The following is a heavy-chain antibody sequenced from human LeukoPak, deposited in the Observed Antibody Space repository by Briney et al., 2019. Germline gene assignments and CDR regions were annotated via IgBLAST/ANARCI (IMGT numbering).Heavy chain of an antibody. J-gene: IGHJ4*02. CDR2: ISYDGSNK. Sequence: GGSLRLSCAASGFTFSSYGMHWVRQAPGKGLEWVAVISYDGSNKYYADSVKGRFTISRDNSKNTLYLQMNSLRAEDTAVYYCAKASEWFGELPPGYWGQGTLVTVSS. CDR3: AKASEWFGELPPGY. CDR1: GFTFSSYG. D-gene: IGHD3-10*01. V-gene: IGHV3-30*18.